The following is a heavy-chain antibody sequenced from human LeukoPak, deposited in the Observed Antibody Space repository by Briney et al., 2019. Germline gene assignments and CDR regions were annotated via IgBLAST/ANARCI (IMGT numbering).Heavy chain of an antibody. J-gene: IGHJ4*02. Sequence: PGGSLRLSCAASAFTFGDYTVHWVRQAPGKGLEWVAVISYDGSQKYYADSVKGRFTISRDNSKNTVYLQMNSLRDEDTAVFYCARANSSSWHYFDYWGQGTLVTVSS. CDR1: AFTFGDYT. CDR2: ISYDGSQK. D-gene: IGHD6-13*01. CDR3: ARANSSSWHYFDY. V-gene: IGHV3-30*04.